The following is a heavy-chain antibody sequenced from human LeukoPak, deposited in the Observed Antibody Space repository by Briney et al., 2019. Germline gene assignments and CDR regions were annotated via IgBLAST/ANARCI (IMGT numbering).Heavy chain of an antibody. D-gene: IGHD2-15*01. CDR2: ISSSSSYI. V-gene: IGHV3-21*01. CDR1: GFTFSSYS. Sequence: PGGSLRLSCAASGFTFSSYSMNWVRQAPGKGLEWVSSISSSSSYIYYQDPVKGRFTISGDNAKNSLYLQMNSLRAEDTAVYYCAREIVVVVAASGAFDIWGQGTMVTVSS. J-gene: IGHJ3*02. CDR3: AREIVVVVAASGAFDI.